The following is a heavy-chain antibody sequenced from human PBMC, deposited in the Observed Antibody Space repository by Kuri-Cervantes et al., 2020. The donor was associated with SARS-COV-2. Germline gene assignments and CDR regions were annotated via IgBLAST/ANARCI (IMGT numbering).Heavy chain of an antibody. CDR3: ARGLRGVVPAAITVDY. V-gene: IGHV4-39*01. D-gene: IGHD2-2*01. CDR2: IYYSGST. CDR1: GGSISSSISSSSYY. J-gene: IGHJ4*02. Sequence: SETLSLTCTVSGGSISSSISSSSYYWGWIRQPPGKGLEWIGSIYYSGSTYYNPSLKSRVTISVDTSKNQFSLKLSSVTAADTAVYYCARGLRGVVPAAITVDYWGQGTLVTVSS.